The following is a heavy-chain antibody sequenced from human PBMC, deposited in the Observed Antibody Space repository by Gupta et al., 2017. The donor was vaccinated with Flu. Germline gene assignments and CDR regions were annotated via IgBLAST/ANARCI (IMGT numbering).Heavy chain of an antibody. CDR2: ISAESGDT. Sequence: YGINWVRQAPGQRPEWMGWISAESGDTNYAQNLQGRVTMTTDTSTSTVYMELRSLRYDDTAVYFCARGGHDYWGGSDDFDIWGQGTLVTVSS. D-gene: IGHD3-3*01. CDR1: YG. V-gene: IGHV1-18*01. J-gene: IGHJ3*02. CDR3: ARGGHDYWGGSDDFDI.